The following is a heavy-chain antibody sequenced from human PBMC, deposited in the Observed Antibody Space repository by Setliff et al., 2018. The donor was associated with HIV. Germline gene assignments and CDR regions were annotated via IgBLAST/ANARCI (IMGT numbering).Heavy chain of an antibody. CDR2: IYTSGST. D-gene: IGHD6-6*01. V-gene: IGHV4-4*07. CDR1: GGSISSYY. Sequence: SETLSLTCTVSGGSISSYYWSWIRQPAGKGLEWIGRIYTSGSTNYNPSLKSRVTMSVDTSKNQFSLKLSSVTAADTAVYYCARDRAVPWGGSSSPFDYWGQGTLVTVSS. CDR3: ARDRAVPWGGSSSPFDY. J-gene: IGHJ4*02.